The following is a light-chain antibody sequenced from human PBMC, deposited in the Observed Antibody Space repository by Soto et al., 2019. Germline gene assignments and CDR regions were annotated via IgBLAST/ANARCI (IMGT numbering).Light chain of an antibody. CDR2: GVT. V-gene: IGKV1-5*03. Sequence: DIQMTQSPSTLSASPGDRVMITCRASRDIRNWLAWYKQKPGKAPELLIFGVTNLKSGDPSRFSVSESEIDINLTISVLHPDDISAYYCQQYHSVPYTFGKGTKLEIK. J-gene: IGKJ2*01. CDR3: QQYHSVPYT. CDR1: RDIRNW.